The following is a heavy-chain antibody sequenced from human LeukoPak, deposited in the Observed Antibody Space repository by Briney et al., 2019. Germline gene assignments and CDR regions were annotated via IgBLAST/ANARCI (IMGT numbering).Heavy chain of an antibody. D-gene: IGHD5-18*01. CDR3: ANDRRYSSDY. CDR1: GFTFSSYW. CDR2: IYSVGSDT. V-gene: IGHV3-74*01. Sequence: GGSLRLSCVPSGFTFSSYWMHWVRQAPGKGLVWVSTIYSVGSDTLYADSVNGQSTISRDNAKNTLYLQMNSLRAEDTDEYYCANDRRYSSDYWGRGTLVTVSS. J-gene: IGHJ4*02.